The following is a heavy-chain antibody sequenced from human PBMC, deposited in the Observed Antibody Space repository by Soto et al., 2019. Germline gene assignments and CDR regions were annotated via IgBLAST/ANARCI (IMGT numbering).Heavy chain of an antibody. CDR1: GFTFSDYY. CDR2: IKQDGSEK. CDR3: ARIQLWSYYGMDV. V-gene: IGHV3-7*01. D-gene: IGHD5-18*01. J-gene: IGHJ6*02. Sequence: VQLVESGGGLVKPGGSLRLSCAASGFTFSDYYMSWIRQAPGKGLEWVANIKQDGSEKYYVDSVKGRFTISRDNAKNSLYLQMNSLRAEDTAVYYCARIQLWSYYGMDVWGQGTTVTVSS.